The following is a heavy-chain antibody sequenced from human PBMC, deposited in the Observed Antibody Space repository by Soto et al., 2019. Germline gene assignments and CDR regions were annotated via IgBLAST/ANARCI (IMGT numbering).Heavy chain of an antibody. J-gene: IGHJ4*02. Sequence: QVQLVQSGAEVKKPGSSVKVSCKASGGTFSSYTISWVRQAPGQGLEWMGRIIPILGITNYAQKFQGRVTXXXXXXXXXXXXXXXXXXXXXXXXXXXXXXXXXXXXXXXFDYWGQGTLVTVSS. CDR1: GGTFSSYT. CDR3: XXXXXXXXXXXXFDY. CDR2: IIPILGIT. V-gene: IGHV1-69*02.